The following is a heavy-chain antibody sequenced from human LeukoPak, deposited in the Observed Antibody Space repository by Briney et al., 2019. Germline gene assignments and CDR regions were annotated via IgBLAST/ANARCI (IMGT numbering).Heavy chain of an antibody. CDR3: ARGAPYYDILTGYYPPAPLDF. D-gene: IGHD3-9*01. CDR1: GGTFSSYA. V-gene: IGHV1-69*06. Sequence: SVKVSCKASGGTFSSYAISWLRQAPGQGLEWMGGIIPIFGTANYAQKFQGRVTITADKSTSTAYMELSSLRSEDTAVYYCARGAPYYDILTGYYPPAPLDFWGQGTLVTVSS. J-gene: IGHJ4*02. CDR2: IIPIFGTA.